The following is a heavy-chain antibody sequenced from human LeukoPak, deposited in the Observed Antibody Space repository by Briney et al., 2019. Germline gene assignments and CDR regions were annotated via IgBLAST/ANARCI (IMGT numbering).Heavy chain of an antibody. CDR3: ARGRLGDGYNFGY. D-gene: IGHD5-24*01. CDR1: GFTFSSYS. Sequence: GGPLRLSCAASGFTFSSYSMNWVRQAPGKGLEWVSYISSSSSSIYYADSVKGRFTISRDNAKNSLYLQMNSLRADDTAVYYCARGRLGDGYNFGYWGQGTLVTVSS. CDR2: ISSSSSSI. J-gene: IGHJ4*02. V-gene: IGHV3-48*01.